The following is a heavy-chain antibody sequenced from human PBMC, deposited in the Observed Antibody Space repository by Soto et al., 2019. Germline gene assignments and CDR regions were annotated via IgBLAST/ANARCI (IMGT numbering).Heavy chain of an antibody. CDR1: SGSITSHY. V-gene: IGHV4-59*11. Sequence: PSETLSLTCTVSSGSITSHYWSWIRQPPGKGLEWIGYTSYSGSTNYNPSLKSRVTISLDTSKNQFSLKLSSVTAADTAVYFCARLIGLGPFDYWGQGTLVTVSS. D-gene: IGHD3-22*01. J-gene: IGHJ4*02. CDR2: TSYSGST. CDR3: ARLIGLGPFDY.